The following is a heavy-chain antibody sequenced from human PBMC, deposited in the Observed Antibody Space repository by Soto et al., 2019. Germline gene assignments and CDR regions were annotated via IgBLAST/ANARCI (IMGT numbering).Heavy chain of an antibody. V-gene: IGHV2-5*02. Sequence: QITLKESGPALVKPTQTLTLTCSVSWFSLSTSAAGVGWIRQPPGKALEWLSLIYWDEDKRNSPYLKSRLTISNDTSPNEAVRTLSNMDLVDTGRYYSAHKGGRGACMGVWGQGTTVTVSS. D-gene: IGHD1-26*01. CDR3: AHKGGRGACMGV. J-gene: IGHJ6*02. CDR2: IYWDEDK. CDR1: WFSLSTSAAG.